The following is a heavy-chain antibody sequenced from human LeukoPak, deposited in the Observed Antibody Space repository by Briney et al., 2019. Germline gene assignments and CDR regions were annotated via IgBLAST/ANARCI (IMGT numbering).Heavy chain of an antibody. CDR1: GYTFTTYY. CDR3: ARGSGYDFLGAFDI. D-gene: IGHD5-12*01. J-gene: IGHJ3*02. V-gene: IGHV1-46*01. Sequence: ASVKVSCKASGYTFTTYYTNWVRQAPGQGLAWMGIINSSGGSTTYAQKFQGRVTMTRDTSTSTIYMELSSLRSEDTAVYYCARGSGYDFLGAFDIWGQGTMVTVSS. CDR2: INSSGGST.